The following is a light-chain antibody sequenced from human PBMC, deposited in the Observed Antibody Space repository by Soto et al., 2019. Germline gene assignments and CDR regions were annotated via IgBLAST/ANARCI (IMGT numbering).Light chain of an antibody. Sequence: DIQMTQSPSTLSGSVVDRVTITCRASQTISSWLAGYQQKPGKAPKLLIYKASTLKRGGPSRFSGSGSVTEFTLTSSSLQPDDFATYYCQHYNSDSEAFGQGTKVEIK. CDR1: QTISSW. CDR2: KAS. J-gene: IGKJ1*01. CDR3: QHYNSDSEA. V-gene: IGKV1-5*03.